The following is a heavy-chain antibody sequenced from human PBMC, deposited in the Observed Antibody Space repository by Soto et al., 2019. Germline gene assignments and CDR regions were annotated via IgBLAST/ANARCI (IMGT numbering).Heavy chain of an antibody. CDR2: INPNSGGT. D-gene: IGHD3-10*01. V-gene: IGHV1-2*04. CDR1: GYTFTGYY. J-gene: IGHJ6*02. CDR3: ARGGSLWFGELSAYYYGMDV. Sequence: ASVKVSCKASGYTFTGYYMHWVRQAPGQGLEWMGWINPNSGGTNYAQKFQGWVTMTRDTSISTAYMELSRLRSDDTAVYYCARGGSLWFGELSAYYYGMDVWGQGT.